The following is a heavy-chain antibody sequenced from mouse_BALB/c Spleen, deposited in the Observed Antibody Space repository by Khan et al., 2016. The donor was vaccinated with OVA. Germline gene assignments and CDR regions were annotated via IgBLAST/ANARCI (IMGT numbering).Heavy chain of an antibody. CDR1: GYTFINYW. CDR3: ARRGLRWNFDY. V-gene: IGHV1-7*01. Sequence: QVQLKESGAELAKPGASVKMSCKASGYTFINYWILWVKQRPGQGLEWIGYLNPSTGYTEYNQNFKDKATLTAEKSSSTAYMQLSSLTSEDSAVYYCARRGLRWNFDYWGQGTTLTVSS. CDR2: LNPSTGYT. J-gene: IGHJ2*01. D-gene: IGHD1-1*01.